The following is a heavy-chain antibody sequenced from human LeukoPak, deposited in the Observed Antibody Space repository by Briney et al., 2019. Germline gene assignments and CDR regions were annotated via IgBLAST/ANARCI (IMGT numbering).Heavy chain of an antibody. CDR1: GGSISSYY. D-gene: IGHD3-22*01. CDR3: ARGTYYYDSSGYYGASDI. J-gene: IGHJ3*02. Sequence: SETLSLTCTVSGGSISSYYWSWIRQPPGKGLEWIGYIYYSGSTNYNPSLKSRVTISVDTSKNQFSLKLSSVTAADTAVYYCARGTYYYDSSGYYGASDIWGQGTMVTVSS. V-gene: IGHV4-59*01. CDR2: IYYSGST.